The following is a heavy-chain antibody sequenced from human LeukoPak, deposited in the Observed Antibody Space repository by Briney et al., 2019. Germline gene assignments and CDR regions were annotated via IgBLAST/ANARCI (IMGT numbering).Heavy chain of an antibody. CDR1: GYTFTGYY. CDR2: ISAYNGNT. V-gene: IGHV1-18*04. J-gene: IGHJ4*02. D-gene: IGHD3-22*01. Sequence: ASVKVSCKASGYTFTGYYMHWVRQAPGQGLEWMGWISAYNGNTNYAQKLQGRVTMTTDTSTSTAYMELRSLRSDDTAVYYCARDYYYDSSGYYYVPPNFDYWGQGTLVTVSS. CDR3: ARDYYYDSSGYYYVPPNFDY.